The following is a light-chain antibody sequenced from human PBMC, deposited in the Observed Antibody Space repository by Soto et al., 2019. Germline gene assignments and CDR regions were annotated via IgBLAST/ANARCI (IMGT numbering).Light chain of an antibody. CDR2: EVS. Sequence: QSALTQPPSASGSAGQSVTISCTGTSTDVGGYNYVSWYQQHPGKAPKLMIYEVSKRPSGVPDRFSGSKSGNTASLTVSGLQAEDEAEYYCSSYAGNNIHYVFGTGTKLTVL. CDR1: STDVGGYNY. V-gene: IGLV2-8*01. J-gene: IGLJ1*01. CDR3: SSYAGNNIHYV.